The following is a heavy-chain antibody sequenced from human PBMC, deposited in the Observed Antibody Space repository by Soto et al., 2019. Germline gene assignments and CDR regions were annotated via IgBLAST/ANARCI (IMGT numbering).Heavy chain of an antibody. D-gene: IGHD2-21*02. CDR2: INAGNGNT. V-gene: IGHV1-3*01. CDR3: ASEYCGGDCYSAARYGMDV. CDR1: GYTFTSYA. Sequence: QVQLVQSGAEVKKPGASVKVSCKASGYTFTSYAMHWVRQAPGQRLEWMGWINAGNGNTKYSQKFQGRVTITRDTSASTAYMELSSLRSEDTAVYYCASEYCGGDCYSAARYGMDVWGQGTKVTVSS. J-gene: IGHJ6*02.